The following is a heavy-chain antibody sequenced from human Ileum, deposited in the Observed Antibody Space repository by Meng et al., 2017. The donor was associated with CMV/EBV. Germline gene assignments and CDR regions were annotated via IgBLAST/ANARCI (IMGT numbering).Heavy chain of an antibody. D-gene: IGHD2-2*01. V-gene: IGHV3-7*01. Sequence: GCQKISRAASGFTFSSYWMSWVRQAPGKGREWVANIKQDGSEKYYVDSVKGRFTISRDNAKNSLYLQMNSLRAEDTAVYYCARDWVCSSTSCYGHYFDYWGQGTLVTVSS. CDR2: IKQDGSEK. CDR3: ARDWVCSSTSCYGHYFDY. CDR1: GFTFSSYW. J-gene: IGHJ4*02.